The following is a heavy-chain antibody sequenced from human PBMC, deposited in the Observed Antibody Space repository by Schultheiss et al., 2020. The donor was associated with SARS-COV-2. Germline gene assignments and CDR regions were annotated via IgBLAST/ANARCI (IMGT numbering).Heavy chain of an antibody. Sequence: GGSLRLSCAASGFTFSNAWMSWVRQAPGKGLEWVGRIKSKTDGRTTDYAAPVKGRFTISRDDSKNTLYLQMNSLKTGDTAVYYCTTEPYSYWGQGTLVTVSS. CDR3: TTEPYSY. D-gene: IGHD1-26*01. CDR2: IKSKTDGRTT. CDR1: GFTFSNAW. J-gene: IGHJ4*02. V-gene: IGHV3-15*01.